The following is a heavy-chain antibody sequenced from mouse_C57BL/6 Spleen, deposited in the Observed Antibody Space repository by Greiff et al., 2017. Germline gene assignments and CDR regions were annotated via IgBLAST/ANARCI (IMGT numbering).Heavy chain of an antibody. CDR2: IGSGGST. D-gene: IGHD2-2*01. J-gene: IGHJ4*01. CDR1: GSSLTSYG. CDR3: ARTGGYPYYAMDY. V-gene: IGHV2-2*01. Sequence: VQVVESGPGLVQPSQSLSITCTASGSSLTSYGVHWVRQSPGQGLEWLGVIGSGGSTDYNTAFISSLSISKDNSKSQVFFKMNSLQADDTAIYYGARTGGYPYYAMDYWGQGTSVTVSS.